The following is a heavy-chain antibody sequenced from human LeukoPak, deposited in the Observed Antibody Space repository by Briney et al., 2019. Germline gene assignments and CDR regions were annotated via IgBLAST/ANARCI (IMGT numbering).Heavy chain of an antibody. J-gene: IGHJ4*02. CDR2: INAGNGNT. Sequence: GASVKVSCKASGYTFTSYAMHWVRQAPGQRLEWMGWINAGNGNTKYSQEFQGRVTMTEDTSTDTAYMELSSLRSEDTAVYYCATVKVVVITDEVYFDYWGQGTLVTVSS. D-gene: IGHD3-22*01. CDR3: ATVKVVVITDEVYFDY. V-gene: IGHV1-3*03. CDR1: GYTFTSYA.